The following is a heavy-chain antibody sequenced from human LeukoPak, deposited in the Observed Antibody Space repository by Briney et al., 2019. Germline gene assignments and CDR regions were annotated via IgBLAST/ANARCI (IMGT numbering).Heavy chain of an antibody. CDR2: IHPGDSDT. J-gene: IGHJ4*02. D-gene: IGHD2-8*01. CDR3: ARSPFYYFDY. V-gene: IGHV5-51*01. Sequence: GEPLKISCKGSGYSFTNYWIGWVRQMPGKGLEWMGIIHPGDSDTRYSPTFQGQVTISIDKSISTAYLQWSSLEASDTAMYYCARSPFYYFDYWGQGTVVSVPS. CDR1: GYSFTNYW.